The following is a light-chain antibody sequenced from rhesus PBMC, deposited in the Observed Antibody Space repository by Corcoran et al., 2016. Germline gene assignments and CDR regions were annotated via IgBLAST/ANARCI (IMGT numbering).Light chain of an antibody. CDR1: QSLLDTDGYTH. Sequence: DIVTTQTPLSLPVTPGEPASISCRPSQSLLDTDGYTHLHWYLQKPGQSPQLLIYLGSNRDSGVPDRFSGRGSGTDFTLEISRVEAEDVGVYYYMQALHTPYSFGQGSKMDIK. V-gene: IGKV2-78*01. CDR3: MQALHTPYS. CDR2: LGS. J-gene: IGKJ2*01.